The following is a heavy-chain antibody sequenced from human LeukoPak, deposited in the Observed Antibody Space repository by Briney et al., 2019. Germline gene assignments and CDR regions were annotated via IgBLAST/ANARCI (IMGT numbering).Heavy chain of an antibody. V-gene: IGHV3-23*01. CDR3: AKDPAPYCGGGDCYIDY. D-gene: IGHD2-21*02. CDR1: GFTFSSCA. J-gene: IGHJ4*02. CDR2: ISGGGGST. Sequence: GGSLRLSCVASGFTFSSCAMSWVRQAPGKGLEWVSAISGGGGSTYYADSVRGRFAISRDNSKNTLYLQMYSLRAEDTAVYYCAKDPAPYCGGGDCYIDYWGQGSLVTVSS.